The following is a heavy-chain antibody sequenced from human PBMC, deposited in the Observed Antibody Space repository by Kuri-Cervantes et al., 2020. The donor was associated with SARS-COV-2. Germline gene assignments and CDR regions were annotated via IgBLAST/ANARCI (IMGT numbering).Heavy chain of an antibody. D-gene: IGHD2-2*02. CDR2: INPNSGGT. CDR3: VVYCSSTSCYNQ. V-gene: IGHV1-2*02. Sequence: ASVKVSCKASGYTFTGYYMHWVRQAPGQGLEWMGWINPNSGGTNYAQKLQGRVTMTRDTSISTAYMELSRLRSDDTAVYYCVVYCSSTSCYNQWGQGTLVTVSS. J-gene: IGHJ4*02. CDR1: GYTFTGYY.